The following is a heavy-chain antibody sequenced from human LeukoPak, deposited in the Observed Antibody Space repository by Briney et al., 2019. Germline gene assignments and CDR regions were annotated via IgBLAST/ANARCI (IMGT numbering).Heavy chain of an antibody. CDR1: GFTFSNYW. CDR3: AKDLHYGSADY. D-gene: IGHD3-10*01. V-gene: IGHV3-74*01. J-gene: IGHJ4*02. CDR2: INPDGSTT. Sequence: GGSLRLSCAASGFTFSNYWMHWVRQDPGKGLVWVLFINPDGSTTNYADSVKGRFTISRDNAKNALYLQMNSLRAEDTAVYYCAKDLHYGSADYWGQGTLVTVSS.